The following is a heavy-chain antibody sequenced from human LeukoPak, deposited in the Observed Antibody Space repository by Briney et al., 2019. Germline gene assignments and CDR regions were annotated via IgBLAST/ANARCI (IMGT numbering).Heavy chain of an antibody. Sequence: GGSLRLSCAASGSTFSDYYMSWIRQAPGKGLEWVSYISSSGSTIYYADSVKGRFTISRDNAKNSLYLQMNSLRAEDTAVYYCARVRFDIVVVVAATPVYYYMDVWGKGTTVTVSS. CDR1: GSTFSDYY. CDR3: ARVRFDIVVVVAATPVYYYMDV. J-gene: IGHJ6*03. V-gene: IGHV3-11*01. CDR2: ISSSGSTI. D-gene: IGHD2-15*01.